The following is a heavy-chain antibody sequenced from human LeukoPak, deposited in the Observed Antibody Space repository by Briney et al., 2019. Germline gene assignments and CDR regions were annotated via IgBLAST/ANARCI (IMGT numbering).Heavy chain of an antibody. CDR3: ARERTVTTTFFDN. D-gene: IGHD4-17*01. Sequence: ASVKVSCKASGGTFSSYAISWVRQAPGQGLEWMGIINPSGGSTTYAQKFLGRVTMTRDTSTSTVYMELSSLRFEDTAVYSCARERTVTTTFFDNWGQGTLVTVSS. CDR2: INPSGGST. J-gene: IGHJ4*02. V-gene: IGHV1-46*01. CDR1: GGTFSSYA.